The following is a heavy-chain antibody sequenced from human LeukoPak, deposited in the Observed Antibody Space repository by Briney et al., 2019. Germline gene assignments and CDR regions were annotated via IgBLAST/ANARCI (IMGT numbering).Heavy chain of an antibody. CDR1: GFTFSSYS. J-gene: IGHJ4*02. CDR2: ISSSSSYI. CDR3: ASGLVGLIDY. D-gene: IGHD1-26*01. V-gene: IGHV3-21*01. Sequence: GGSLRLSCAASGFTFSSYSMNWVRQAPGKGLEWVSSISSSSSYIYYADSVKGRFTISRDNAKNSLYLQMNSLRAEDTAVYYCASGLVGLIDYWGQGTLVTVSS.